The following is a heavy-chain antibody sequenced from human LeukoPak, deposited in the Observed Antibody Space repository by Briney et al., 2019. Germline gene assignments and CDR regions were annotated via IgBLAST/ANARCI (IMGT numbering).Heavy chain of an antibody. CDR2: ISYDGSNK. V-gene: IGHV3-30-3*01. CDR3: ARFGTTTLPDY. CDR1: GFTFSSYA. J-gene: IGHJ4*02. D-gene: IGHD1-1*01. Sequence: PGRSLRLSCAASGFTFSSYAMHWVRQAPGKGLEWVAVISYDGSNKYYADSVKGRFTISRDNSKNTLYLQMNSLRAEDTAVYYCARFGTTTLPDYWGQGTLVTVSS.